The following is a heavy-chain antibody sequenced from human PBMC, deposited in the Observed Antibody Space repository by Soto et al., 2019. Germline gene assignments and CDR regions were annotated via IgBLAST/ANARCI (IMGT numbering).Heavy chain of an antibody. CDR3: ARTAPPAPFYDASADFER. CDR2: IYYSGST. D-gene: IGHD3-22*01. J-gene: IGHJ5*02. CDR1: GGSISNDNYY. Sequence: SETLSLTCTVSGGSISNDNYYWSWIRQSPGKGLEWIAYIYYSGSTYYNPSLKSRLTISVDPSKNQFSLKLSSVTAADTAVYYCARTAPPAPFYDASADFERWGQGTLVTVYS. V-gene: IGHV4-30-4*01.